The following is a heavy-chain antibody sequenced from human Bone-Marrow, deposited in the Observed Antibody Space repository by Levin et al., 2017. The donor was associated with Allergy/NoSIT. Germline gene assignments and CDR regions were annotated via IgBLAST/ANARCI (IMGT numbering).Heavy chain of an antibody. CDR1: GFTFSSYW. CDR2: IKQDGSEK. V-gene: IGHV3-7*01. Sequence: GESLKISCAASGFTFSSYWMSWVRQAPGKGLEWVANIKQDGSEKYYVDSVKGRFTISRDNAKNSLYLQMNSLRAEDTAVYYCARGLYYDSWDVDYWGQGTLVTVSS. J-gene: IGHJ4*02. CDR3: ARGLYYDSWDVDY. D-gene: IGHD3-22*01.